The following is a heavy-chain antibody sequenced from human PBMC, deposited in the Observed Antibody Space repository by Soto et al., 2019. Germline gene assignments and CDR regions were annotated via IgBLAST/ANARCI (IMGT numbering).Heavy chain of an antibody. CDR1: GFAVRSNY. CDR2: IYSDGQT. D-gene: IGHD5-12*01. V-gene: IGHV3-53*01. Sequence: LGGSLRLSCAVSGFAVRSNYMSWVRQAPGKGLEWVSVIYSDGQTFYADSVKGRFTISRDNSKNTVYLQMSSLRVEDTAVYYCARDVDARADIWGQGTMVTVSS. CDR3: ARDVDARADI. J-gene: IGHJ3*02.